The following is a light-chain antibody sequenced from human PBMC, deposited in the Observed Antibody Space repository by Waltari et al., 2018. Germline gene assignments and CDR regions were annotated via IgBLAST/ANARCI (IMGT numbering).Light chain of an antibody. V-gene: IGLV1-40*01. Sequence: QSMLTQPPSVSGAPGQRVTISCTGSSSNIGAGHDVNWYQVLPGTGPKLLIYGNNNRPSGVPDRFSGSKSGTSASLTITGLQAEDEADYYCHSFDTSLSDGVVFGGGTKVTVL. CDR2: GNN. CDR1: SSNIGAGHD. CDR3: HSFDTSLSDGVV. J-gene: IGLJ3*02.